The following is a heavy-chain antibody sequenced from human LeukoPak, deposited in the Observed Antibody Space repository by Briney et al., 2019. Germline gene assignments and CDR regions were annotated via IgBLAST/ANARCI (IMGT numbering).Heavy chain of an antibody. J-gene: IGHJ4*02. V-gene: IGHV4-34*01. CDR2: INHSGST. CDR3: AKSDGYGLIDY. Sequence: SETLSLTCAVYGGSFSGYYWSWIRQPPGKGLEWIGEINHSGSTNYNPSLKSRVTISVDTSKNQFSLRLNSVTAADTAMYYCAKSDGYGLIDYWGQGTLVTVSS. CDR1: GGSFSGYY. D-gene: IGHD2-21*02.